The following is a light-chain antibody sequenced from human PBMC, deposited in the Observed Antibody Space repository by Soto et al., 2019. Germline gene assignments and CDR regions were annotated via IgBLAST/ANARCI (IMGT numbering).Light chain of an antibody. CDR2: GAS. CDR1: QSVSSY. J-gene: IGKJ4*01. Sequence: EIVLTQSPATLSLSPGERATLSCRASQSVSSYLAWYQQKPGQAPRLLIYGASTWATGIPDRFSGSGSGTEFTLTISRLQSDDSAVYYCQQYYNWPSLTFGGGTKVEIK. V-gene: IGKV3-15*01. CDR3: QQYYNWPSLT.